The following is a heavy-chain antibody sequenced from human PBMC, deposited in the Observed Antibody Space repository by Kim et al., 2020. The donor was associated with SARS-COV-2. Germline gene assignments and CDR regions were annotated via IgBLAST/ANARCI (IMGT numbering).Heavy chain of an antibody. Sequence: GSIGYADSVKGRFTISRDNAKNSLYLQMNSLRAEDTALYYCAKARGAFDIWGQGTMVTVSS. V-gene: IGHV3-9*01. CDR2: GSI. CDR3: AKARGAFDI. J-gene: IGHJ3*02.